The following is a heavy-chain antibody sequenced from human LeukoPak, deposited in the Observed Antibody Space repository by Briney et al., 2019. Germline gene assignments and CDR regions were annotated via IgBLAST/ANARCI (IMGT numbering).Heavy chain of an antibody. CDR2: ISYDGSNK. CDR3: AKDLFGYCGGGSCYYGHFQH. D-gene: IGHD2-15*01. Sequence: GGSLRLSCAASGFTFSSYGMHWVRQAPGKGLEWVAVISYDGSNKYYADSVKGRFTISRDNSKNTLYLQMNSLRAEDTAVYYCAKDLFGYCGGGSCYYGHFQHWGQGTLVTVSS. J-gene: IGHJ1*01. CDR1: GFTFSSYG. V-gene: IGHV3-30*18.